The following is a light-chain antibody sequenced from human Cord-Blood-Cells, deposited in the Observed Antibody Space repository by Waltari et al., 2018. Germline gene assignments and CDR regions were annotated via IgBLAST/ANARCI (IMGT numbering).Light chain of an antibody. CDR2: EVS. V-gene: IGLV2-14*01. J-gene: IGLJ1*01. CDR3: SSYTSSSTYV. CDR1: SSDVGGYNY. Sequence: QSALTQPASVSGSPGQSITISCTGTSSDVGGYNYVSWYQQHPGKAPKLMIYEVSNRPSGVSNLFSGSKSGNTASLTISWLQAEDEADYYCSSYTSSSTYVFGTGTKVTVL.